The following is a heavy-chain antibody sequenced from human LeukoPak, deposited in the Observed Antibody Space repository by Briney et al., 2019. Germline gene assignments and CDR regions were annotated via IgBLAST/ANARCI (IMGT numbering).Heavy chain of an antibody. CDR1: GFTFSSYA. V-gene: IGHV3-23*01. CDR2: ISGSGGST. J-gene: IGHJ4*02. Sequence: PGGSLGLSCAASGFTFSSYAMSWVRQAPGKGLEWVSAISGSGGSTYYADSVKGRFTISRDNSKNTLYLQMNSLRAEDTAVYYCAKAFTRYGDYGWAHDYWGQGTLVTVSS. CDR3: AKAFTRYGDYGWAHDY. D-gene: IGHD4-17*01.